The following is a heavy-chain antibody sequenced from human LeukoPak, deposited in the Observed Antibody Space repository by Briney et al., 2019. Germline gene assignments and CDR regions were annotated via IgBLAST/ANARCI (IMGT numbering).Heavy chain of an antibody. CDR1: GGTFSSYA. CDR2: IIPIFGTA. CDR3: ARERERGYCTNGACYTGWFDP. Sequence: GSSVKVSCKASGGTFSSYAISWVRQAPGQGLEWMGGIIPIFGTANYAQKFQGRVTITTDESTSTAYMELSSLRSEDTAVYYCARERERGYCTNGACYTGWFDPWGQGTLVTVSS. V-gene: IGHV1-69*05. J-gene: IGHJ5*02. D-gene: IGHD2-8*01.